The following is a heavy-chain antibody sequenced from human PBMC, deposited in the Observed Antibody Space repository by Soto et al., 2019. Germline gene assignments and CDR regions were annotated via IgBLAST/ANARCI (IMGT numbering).Heavy chain of an antibody. Sequence: GESLKISCKGSGYSFTSYWIGWVRQIPWKGLEWMGIIYPGDSDTRYSPSFQGQVTISADKSISTAYLQWSSLKASDTAMYYCAGHGSGYCSSTSCLFYYYGMDVWGQGTTVTVSS. CDR2: IYPGDSDT. V-gene: IGHV5-51*01. CDR1: GYSFTSYW. J-gene: IGHJ6*02. D-gene: IGHD2-2*01. CDR3: AGHGSGYCSSTSCLFYYYGMDV.